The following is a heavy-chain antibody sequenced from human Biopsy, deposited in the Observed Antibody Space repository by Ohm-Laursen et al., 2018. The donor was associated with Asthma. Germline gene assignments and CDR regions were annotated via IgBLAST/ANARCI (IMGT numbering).Heavy chain of an antibody. J-gene: IGHJ4*02. CDR1: GFMFRSFG. Sequence: SLRLSCSASGFMFRSFGMHWVRQGPGKGLEWVALMSYDGSIKDYADSVKGRFTIPRDNSMNTLYLHMNSLRVEDTAVYYCARGLDYSGRSGFDYWGQGTLVTVSS. CDR2: MSYDGSIK. D-gene: IGHD3-10*01. V-gene: IGHV3-30*03. CDR3: ARGLDYSGRSGFDY.